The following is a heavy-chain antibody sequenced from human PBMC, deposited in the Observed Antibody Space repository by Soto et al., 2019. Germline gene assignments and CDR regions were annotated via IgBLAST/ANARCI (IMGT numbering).Heavy chain of an antibody. J-gene: IGHJ5*02. CDR1: GGSFSGYY. Sequence: SETLSLTCAVYGGSFSGYYWSWIRQPPGKGLEWIGEINHSGSTNYNPSLKSRVTISVDTSKNQFSLKLSSVTAADTAVYYCARRRRIYGATPEPTTGFDPWGQGTLVTVSS. D-gene: IGHD1-1*01. V-gene: IGHV4-34*01. CDR3: ARRRRIYGATPEPTTGFDP. CDR2: INHSGST.